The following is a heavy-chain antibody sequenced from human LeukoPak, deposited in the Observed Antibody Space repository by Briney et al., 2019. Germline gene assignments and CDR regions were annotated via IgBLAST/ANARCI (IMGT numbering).Heavy chain of an antibody. CDR1: GFXFNNYW. CDR2: IKGDGSST. D-gene: IGHD4-11*01. J-gene: IGHJ5*02. CDR3: AKDNSPGWFGP. V-gene: IGHV3-74*01. Sequence: PGGSLRLSCVTSGFXFNNYWIHWVRQVPGKGLVWVSRIKGDGSSTSYADSVKGRFTISRDNAKNTLYLQMNSLRADDTAVYYCAKDNSPGWFGPWGQGTLVTVSS.